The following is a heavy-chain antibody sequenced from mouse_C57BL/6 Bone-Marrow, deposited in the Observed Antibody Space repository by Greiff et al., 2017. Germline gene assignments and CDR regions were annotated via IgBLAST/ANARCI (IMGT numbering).Heavy chain of an antibody. CDR1: GYTFTSYG. CDR3: SSFDGNYFDF. J-gene: IGHJ2*01. V-gene: IGHV14-4*01. CDR2: IDPEIGDT. Sequence: VQLQQSGAELARPGASVKLSCKASGYTFTSYGISWVKQRPEQGLEWIGWIDPEIGDTEYASKFQGKATITSDTSSNTAYLQLSSLTSEDTAVYYCSSFDGNYFDFWGQGTPLTVAS. D-gene: IGHD2-3*01.